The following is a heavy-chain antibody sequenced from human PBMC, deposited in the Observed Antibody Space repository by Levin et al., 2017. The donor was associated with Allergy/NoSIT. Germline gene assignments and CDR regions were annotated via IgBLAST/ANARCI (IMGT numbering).Heavy chain of an antibody. D-gene: IGHD3/OR15-3a*01. J-gene: IGHJ4*02. V-gene: IGHV3-30*18. CDR1: GFTFSSYG. Sequence: GGSLRLSCAASGFTFSSYGMHWVRQAPGKGLEWVAVISYDGSNKYYADSVKGRFTISRDNSKNTLYLQMNSLRAEDTAVYYCAKDKDWTFDYWGQGTLVTVSS. CDR2: ISYDGSNK. CDR3: AKDKDWTFDY.